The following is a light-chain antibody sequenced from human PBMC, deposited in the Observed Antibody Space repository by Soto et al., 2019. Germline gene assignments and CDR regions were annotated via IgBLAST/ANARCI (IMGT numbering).Light chain of an antibody. V-gene: IGKV3-20*01. Sequence: EIVLTQSPGTLSLSPGERATLSCRASQSVSSSYLAWYQQKPGPAPRLLIFGATGRATGTPDRFSGSGSGTDFPLTISRLEAEDFAVYYCQQYGSSATFGQGTKVDIK. J-gene: IGKJ1*01. CDR1: QSVSSSY. CDR3: QQYGSSAT. CDR2: GAT.